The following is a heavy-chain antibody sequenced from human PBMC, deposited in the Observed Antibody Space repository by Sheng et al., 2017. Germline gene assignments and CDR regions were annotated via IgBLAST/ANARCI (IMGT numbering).Heavy chain of an antibody. Sequence: QLQLQESGPGLVKPSETLSLTCTVSGGSISRISYYWGWVRQPPGKGLEWIGNIYYGGNTYYNPALKSRVTISVDTSKNQFSLNLTSVTGADTALYYCARLYGSGLDYWGQGRLVTVS. D-gene: IGHD3-10*01. J-gene: IGHJ4*02. CDR1: GGSISRISYY. CDR3: ARLYGSGLDY. CDR2: IYYGGNT. V-gene: IGHV4-39*07.